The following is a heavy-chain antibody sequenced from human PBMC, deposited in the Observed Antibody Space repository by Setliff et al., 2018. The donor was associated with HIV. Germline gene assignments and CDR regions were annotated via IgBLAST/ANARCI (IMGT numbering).Heavy chain of an antibody. J-gene: IGHJ5*02. V-gene: IGHV4-34*01. D-gene: IGHD6-13*01. CDR3: AREGGTGRSSWYGAYWYDP. Sequence: SETLSLTCAVYGGSFSGYYWTWIRQPPGKGLEWMGDINHSGKTNYNRSLKSRVHISLDTAKNQFSLRLTSVTAADTAVYYCAREGGTGRSSWYGAYWYDPWGQGTLVTVSS. CDR2: INHSGKT. CDR1: GGSFSGYY.